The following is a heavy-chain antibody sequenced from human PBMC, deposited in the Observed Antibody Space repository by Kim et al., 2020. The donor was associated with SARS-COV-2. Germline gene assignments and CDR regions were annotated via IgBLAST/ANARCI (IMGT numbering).Heavy chain of an antibody. CDR2: IDPSDSYT. CDR3: ARLSAMGYSYGWYFDL. D-gene: IGHD5-18*01. Sequence: GESLKISCKGSGYSFTSYWISWVRQMPGKGLEWMGRIDPSDSYTNYSPSFQGHVTISADKSISTAYLQWSSLKASDTAMYYCARLSAMGYSYGWYFDLWGRGTLVTVSS. J-gene: IGHJ2*01. CDR1: GYSFTSYW. V-gene: IGHV5-10-1*01.